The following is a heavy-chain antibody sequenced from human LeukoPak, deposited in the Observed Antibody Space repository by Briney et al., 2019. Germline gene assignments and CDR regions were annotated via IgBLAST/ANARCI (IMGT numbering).Heavy chain of an antibody. CDR1: GYSFTSYW. Sequence: GESLKISCKGSGYSFTSYWIGWVRQIPGKGLEWMGIIDPGDSDTRYSPSFQGQVTISADKSISTAYLQWSSLKASDTAMYYCASSYYYGSGSTGVTFDYWGQGTLVTVSS. D-gene: IGHD3-10*01. J-gene: IGHJ4*02. CDR3: ASSYYYGSGSTGVTFDY. V-gene: IGHV5-51*01. CDR2: IDPGDSDT.